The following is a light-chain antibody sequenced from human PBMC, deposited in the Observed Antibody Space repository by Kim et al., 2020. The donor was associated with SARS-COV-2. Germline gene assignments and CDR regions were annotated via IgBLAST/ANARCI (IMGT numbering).Light chain of an antibody. CDR2: LAS. Sequence: SASMGDRVTITCRASLMIESWWAWYQQKPGKAPKLLIYLASTLENGVPPRFSGSGSGAEFTLTINSLQPDDFATYYCQHYSRFPYTFGQGTKLEI. CDR1: LMIESW. J-gene: IGKJ2*01. CDR3: QHYSRFPYT. V-gene: IGKV1-5*03.